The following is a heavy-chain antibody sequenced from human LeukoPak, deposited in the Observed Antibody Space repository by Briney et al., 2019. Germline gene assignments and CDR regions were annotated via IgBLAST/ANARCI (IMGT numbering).Heavy chain of an antibody. Sequence: SETLSLTCTVSGGSISSYYWSWIRQPPGKGLEWIGYIYYSGSTYYNPSLKSRVTISVDTSKKQFSLKLSSVTAADTAVYYCARHSEGFGMDVWGQGTTVTVSS. CDR1: GGSISSYY. J-gene: IGHJ6*02. CDR3: ARHSEGFGMDV. V-gene: IGHV4-59*08. CDR2: IYYSGST.